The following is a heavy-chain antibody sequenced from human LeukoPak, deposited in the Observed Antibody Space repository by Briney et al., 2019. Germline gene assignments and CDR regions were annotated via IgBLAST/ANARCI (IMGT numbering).Heavy chain of an antibody. J-gene: IGHJ4*02. Sequence: SQTLSLTCTVSGGSISSGSYYWSWIRQPAGKGLEWIGRIYTSGGTNYNPSLKSRVTISVDTSKNQFSLKLSSVTAADTAVYYCARGHRGGYYFDYWGQGTLVTVSS. V-gene: IGHV4-61*02. D-gene: IGHD3-10*01. CDR2: IYTSGGT. CDR3: ARGHRGGYYFDY. CDR1: GGSISSGSYY.